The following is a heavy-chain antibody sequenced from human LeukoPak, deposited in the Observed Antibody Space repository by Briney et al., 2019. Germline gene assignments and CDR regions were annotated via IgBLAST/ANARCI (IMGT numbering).Heavy chain of an antibody. J-gene: IGHJ6*02. V-gene: IGHV3-53*01. D-gene: IGHD3-9*01. CDR3: AREFYDILTGSMGYYYYGMDV. CDR1: GFTVSSNY. Sequence: GGSLRLSCAASGFTVSSNYMSWVRQAPGKGLEWVSVIYSGGSTYYADSVKGRFTISRDNSKNTLYLQMNSLRAEDTAVYYCAREFYDILTGSMGYYYYGMDVWGQGTTVTVSS. CDR2: IYSGGST.